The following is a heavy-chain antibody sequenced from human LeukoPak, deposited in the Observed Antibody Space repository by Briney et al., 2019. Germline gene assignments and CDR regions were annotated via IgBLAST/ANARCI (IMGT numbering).Heavy chain of an antibody. V-gene: IGHV3-30-3*01. J-gene: IGHJ6*02. CDR3: ARDHGWYVSLDYYYGMDV. CDR1: GFTFSNYA. CDR2: ISYDGSNK. D-gene: IGHD6-19*01. Sequence: GGSLRLSCAASGFTFSNYAMHWVRQAPGKGLEWVAVISYDGSNKYYADSVKGRFTIPRDNSKNTLYLQMNSLRAEDTAVYYCARDHGWYVSLDYYYGMDVWGQGTTVTVSS.